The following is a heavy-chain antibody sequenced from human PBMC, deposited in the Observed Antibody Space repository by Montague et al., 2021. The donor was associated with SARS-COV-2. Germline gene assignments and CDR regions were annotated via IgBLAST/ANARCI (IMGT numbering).Heavy chain of an antibody. V-gene: IGHV4-39*01. CDR1: GGSISSSSYY. D-gene: IGHD6-13*01. CDR2: IYYSGST. Sequence: ETLSLTCTVSGGSISSSSYYWGWIRQPPGKGLEWIGSIYYSGSTXXNASLKSRVTISADTSKNQFSLKLSSVTAADTAVYYCARKEMKYSSIWSTGGNWFDPWGQGTLVTVSS. CDR3: ARKEMKYSSIWSTGGNWFDP. J-gene: IGHJ5*02.